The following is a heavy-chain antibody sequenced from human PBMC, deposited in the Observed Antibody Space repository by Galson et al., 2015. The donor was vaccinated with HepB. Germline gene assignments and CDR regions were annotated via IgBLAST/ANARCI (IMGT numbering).Heavy chain of an antibody. CDR3: ASLTTATNGIDP. CDR1: GGTFSGYV. D-gene: IGHD4-17*01. V-gene: IGHV1-69*04. Sequence: CKASGGTFSGYVIHWVRQAPGQGLEWMGRIIPSFDRTNNAQKFEGRVTITADKSTNTVYLELSSLTSEDTAVYYCASLTTATNGIDPWGQGTLVTVSS. CDR2: IIPSFDRT. J-gene: IGHJ5*02.